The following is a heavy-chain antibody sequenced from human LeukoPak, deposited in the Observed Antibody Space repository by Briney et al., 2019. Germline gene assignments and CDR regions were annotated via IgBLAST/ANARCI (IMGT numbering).Heavy chain of an antibody. CDR2: IYHSGST. J-gene: IGHJ4*02. CDR1: GGSISSGGYY. CDR3: ARVLGGSNSWDYFDY. V-gene: IGHV4-61*08. Sequence: SETLSLTCTVSGGSISSGGYYWSWIRQPPGKGLEWIGYIYHSGSTNYSPSLKSRVTISIDTSKNQFSLKVSSVTASDTAVYYCARVLGGSNSWDYFDYWGQGTLVTVSS. D-gene: IGHD2-15*01.